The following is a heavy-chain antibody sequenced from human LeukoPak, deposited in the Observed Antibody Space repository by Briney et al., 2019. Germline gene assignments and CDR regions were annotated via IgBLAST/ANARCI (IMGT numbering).Heavy chain of an antibody. D-gene: IGHD1-26*01. CDR3: ARDAPSGRIPGY. CDR2: ISGYNGNA. CDR1: GYTFSSFG. J-gene: IGHJ4*02. Sequence: ASVKVSCKASGYTFSSFGITWVRQAPGQGLEWMGWISGYNGNANYAQKLQGRVTMTTDTSTSTAYLDLRSLRSDDTAVYYCARDAPSGRIPGYWGQGTPVTVSS. V-gene: IGHV1-18*01.